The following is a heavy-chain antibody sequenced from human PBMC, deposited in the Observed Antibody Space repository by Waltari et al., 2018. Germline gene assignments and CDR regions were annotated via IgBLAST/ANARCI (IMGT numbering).Heavy chain of an antibody. V-gene: IGHV3-66*02. CDR2: IYSGGST. CDR1: GFTVGSNY. J-gene: IGHJ6*02. Sequence: EVQLVESGGGLVQPGGSLSLSCAASGFTVGSNYIGWVRQPPGRGRGGVSVIYSGGSTYYADSVKGRFTISRDNSKNTLYLQMNSLRAEDTAVYYCARRPYYYDSSGYYFPNYYYYGMDVWGQGTTVTVSS. CDR3: ARRPYYYDSSGYYFPNYYYYGMDV. D-gene: IGHD3-22*01.